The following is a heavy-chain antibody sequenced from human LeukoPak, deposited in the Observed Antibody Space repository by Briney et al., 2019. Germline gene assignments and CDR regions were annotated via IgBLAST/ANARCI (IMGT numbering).Heavy chain of an antibody. CDR1: GYTFTSYD. D-gene: IGHD6-19*01. CDR2: MNPNSGNT. Sequence: ASVKVSCKASGYTFTSYDINWVRQATGQGLEWMGWMNPNSGNTGYAQKFQGRVTLTRNTSISTAYMELSSLRSEDTAVYYCARGAYSSGWYHGYYYYGMDVRGQGTTVTVSS. J-gene: IGHJ6*02. V-gene: IGHV1-8*01. CDR3: ARGAYSSGWYHGYYYYGMDV.